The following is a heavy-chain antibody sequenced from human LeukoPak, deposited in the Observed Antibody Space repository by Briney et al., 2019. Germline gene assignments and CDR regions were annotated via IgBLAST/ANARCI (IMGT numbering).Heavy chain of an antibody. J-gene: IGHJ4*02. CDR3: ARDQAVGANY. CDR2: MNPKSGNT. Sequence: GASVKVSCKASGYTFTSYDINWVRQATGQGLEWMGWMNPKSGNTGYAQKFQGRVTMTRDTSISTAYMELSRLRSDDTAVYYCARDQAVGANYWGQGTLVTVSS. V-gene: IGHV1-8*01. D-gene: IGHD1-26*01. CDR1: GYTFTSYD.